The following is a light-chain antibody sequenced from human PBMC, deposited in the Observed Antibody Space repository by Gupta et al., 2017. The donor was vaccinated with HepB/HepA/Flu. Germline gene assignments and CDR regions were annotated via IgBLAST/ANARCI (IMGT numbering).Light chain of an antibody. Sequence: QSVLTQPPSVSAAPGQKVTISCSGLRSNTGNAYVSWYQQLPGTAPKLLIYDNNKRPSGIPDRFSGSKSGTSATLGITGLQTGDEGDYYCGTWDNSLTPGSVFGTGTRVSVL. CDR1: RSNTGNAY. CDR3: GTWDNSLTPGSV. V-gene: IGLV1-51*01. J-gene: IGLJ1*01. CDR2: DNN.